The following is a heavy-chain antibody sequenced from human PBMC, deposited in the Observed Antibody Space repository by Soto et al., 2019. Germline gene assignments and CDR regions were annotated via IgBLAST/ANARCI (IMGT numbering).Heavy chain of an antibody. D-gene: IGHD3-3*01. CDR2: IHHSGKS. J-gene: IGHJ5*02. CDR3: ARQDDFWSGSNWFDP. V-gene: IGHV4-59*08. CDR1: GDSISPSH. Sequence: SETLSLTCAVSGDSISPSHWTWIRQSPGKGLECIGSIHHSGKSNYSPSLRSRVTMSVDTSKNQFSLKLNSVTAADTAVYYCARQDDFWSGSNWFDPWGQGTLVTVSS.